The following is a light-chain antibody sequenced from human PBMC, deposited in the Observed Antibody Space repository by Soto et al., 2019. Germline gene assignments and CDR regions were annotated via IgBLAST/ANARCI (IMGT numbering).Light chain of an antibody. J-gene: IGKJ3*01. CDR2: AAS. Sequence: DIQLTQSPSFLSASVGDRVTITCRASRDISTYLAWYQQKPGKAPKLLINAASTLQSGFPSRFSGSGSGTEFTLTISSLQPEDFATYYCQQLNSYPLTFGPGTRVEIK. CDR1: RDISTY. V-gene: IGKV1-9*01. CDR3: QQLNSYPLT.